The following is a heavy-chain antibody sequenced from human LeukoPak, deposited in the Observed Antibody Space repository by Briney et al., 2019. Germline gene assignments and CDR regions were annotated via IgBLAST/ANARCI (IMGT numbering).Heavy chain of an antibody. V-gene: IGHV3-30*02. D-gene: IGHD3-10*01. CDR3: AKAPFYGSGSYPTYYFDY. CDR2: IRYDGSNK. J-gene: IGHJ4*02. Sequence: GGSLRLSCAASGFTFSSYGMHWVRQAPGKGLEWVAFIRYDGSNKYYADSVKGRFTISRDNSKNTLYLQMNSLRAEDTAVYYCAKAPFYGSGSYPTYYFDYWGQGTLVTVSS. CDR1: GFTFSSYG.